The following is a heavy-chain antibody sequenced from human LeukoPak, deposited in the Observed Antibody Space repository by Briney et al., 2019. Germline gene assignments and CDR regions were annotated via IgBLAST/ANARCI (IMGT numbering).Heavy chain of an antibody. J-gene: IGHJ4*02. V-gene: IGHV3-23*01. CDR3: AKGTDPGDGKIKGFLAY. CDR1: GFTFSSYA. D-gene: IGHD3-3*01. Sequence: GGSLRLSCAASGFTFSSYAMSWVRQAPGKGLEWVSAISGSGGSTYYADSVKGRFTISRDNSKNTLYLQMNSLRAEDTAVYYFAKGTDPGDGKIKGFLAYGGQGT. CDR2: ISGSGGST.